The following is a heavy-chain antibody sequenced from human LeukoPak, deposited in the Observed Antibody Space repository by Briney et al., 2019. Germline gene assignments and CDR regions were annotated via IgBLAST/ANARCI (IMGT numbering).Heavy chain of an antibody. Sequence: GGSLRLSCAASGFTFSGDWMSWVRPAPGKGLEWVANIKQDGSEKYYVDSVKGRFTISRDNAKNSLFLQMNSLRAEDTAVYYCARDWQWQQLDGDAFDIWGQGTMVTVSS. CDR2: IKQDGSEK. D-gene: IGHD6-13*01. CDR1: GFTFSGDW. J-gene: IGHJ3*02. V-gene: IGHV3-7*04. CDR3: ARDWQWQQLDGDAFDI.